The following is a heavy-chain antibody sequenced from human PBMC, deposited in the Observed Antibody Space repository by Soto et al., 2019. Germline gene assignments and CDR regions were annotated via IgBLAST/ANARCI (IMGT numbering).Heavy chain of an antibody. CDR1: GFTFSDYY. CDR3: ASGFDDSWFPYV. V-gene: IGHV3-66*01. CDR2: IYSDGST. Sequence: GGSLRLSCAASGFTFSDYYMTWVRQAPGKGLDWVSLIYSDGSTFYADSVKGRFTISRDNSNNSLYLQMSSLRAEDTAVYYCASGFDDSWFPYVWGKGTTVTVSS. D-gene: IGHD6-13*01. J-gene: IGHJ6*04.